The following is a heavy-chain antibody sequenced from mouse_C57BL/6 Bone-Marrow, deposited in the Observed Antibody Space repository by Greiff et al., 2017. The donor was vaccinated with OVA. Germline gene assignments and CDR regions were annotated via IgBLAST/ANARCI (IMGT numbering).Heavy chain of an antibody. D-gene: IGHD2-1*01. Sequence: QVQLKQSGAELVKPGASVKMSCKASGYTFTSYWITWVKQRPGQGLEWIGDIYPGSGSTNYNEKFKSKATLTVGTSSSTAYMQLSSLTSEDSAVYYCARKDGNYFWYFDVWGTGTTVTVSS. CDR2: IYPGSGST. CDR1: GYTFTSYW. J-gene: IGHJ1*03. CDR3: ARKDGNYFWYFDV. V-gene: IGHV1-55*01.